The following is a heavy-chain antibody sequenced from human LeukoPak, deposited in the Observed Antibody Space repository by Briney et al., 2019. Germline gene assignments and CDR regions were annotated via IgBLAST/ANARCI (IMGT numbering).Heavy chain of an antibody. D-gene: IGHD3-10*01. CDR1: GFTFSSYW. CDR2: ITGSGSNT. J-gene: IGHJ4*02. Sequence: PGGSLRLSCAASGFTFSSYWMHWVRQAPGEGLEWVSAITGSGSNTHYADSVKGRSTISRDISNNTLFLQMSSLRAEDTAVYYCAKQAYGSGTYTTASFDSWGQGTLVTVSS. V-gene: IGHV3-23*01. CDR3: AKQAYGSGTYTTASFDS.